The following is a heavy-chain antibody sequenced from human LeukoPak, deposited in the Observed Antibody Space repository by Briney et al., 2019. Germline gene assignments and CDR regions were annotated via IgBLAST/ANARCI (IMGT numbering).Heavy chain of an antibody. CDR1: GFTFSSYA. J-gene: IGHJ6*03. CDR2: ISTTGGTT. Sequence: GGSLRLSCAASGFTFSSYAMSWVRQAPGRGLEWVSAISTTGGTTYYADSVRGRFTISRDNSRNTLYLQMNSLRAEDTAIYYCAKNGDRGAYCSGGTCYPYYYYYMDVWGKGTTVTISS. V-gene: IGHV3-23*01. D-gene: IGHD2-15*01. CDR3: AKNGDRGAYCSGGTCYPYYYYYMDV.